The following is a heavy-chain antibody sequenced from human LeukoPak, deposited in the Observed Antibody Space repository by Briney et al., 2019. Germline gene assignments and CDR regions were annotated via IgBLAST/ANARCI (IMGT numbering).Heavy chain of an antibody. CDR3: ARDQEAFDY. V-gene: IGHV1-46*01. CDR1: GYSFASNY. J-gene: IGHJ4*02. Sequence: ASVKVSCKASGYSFASNYIHWVRQAPGQGLEWMGMIYPSDGSTSYAQKFQGRVTVTRDTSTSTVHMELSGLRSEDTAVYYCARDQEAFDYWGQGTLVTVSS. CDR2: IYPSDGST.